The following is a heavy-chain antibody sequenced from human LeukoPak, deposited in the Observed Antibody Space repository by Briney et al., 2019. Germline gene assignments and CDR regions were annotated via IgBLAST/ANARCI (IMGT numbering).Heavy chain of an antibody. CDR3: AKDISLGGSAAGNFFFDY. CDR2: IWYDGSNK. CDR1: GFTFSSYG. V-gene: IGHV3-30*02. D-gene: IGHD6-13*01. Sequence: PGGSLRLSRAASGFTFSSYGMHWVRQAPGKGLEWVAVIWYDGSNKYYADSVKGRFTISRDNSKNTLYLQMNSLRAEDTAVYYCAKDISLGGSAAGNFFFDYWGQGTLVTVSS. J-gene: IGHJ4*02.